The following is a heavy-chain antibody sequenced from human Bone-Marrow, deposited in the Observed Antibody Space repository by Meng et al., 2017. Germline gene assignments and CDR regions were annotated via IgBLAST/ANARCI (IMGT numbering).Heavy chain of an antibody. Sequence: HVPLVRAGAEGKEPVASVKVSCQPSGYNFPYYYIHWVRRAPGQGLKWMGRINPKSGDTHYEQKFQARVTMTGDTSISTAYMELSGLRSDDTAMYYCARDEDISAAGKLFGDYWGQGTLVTVSS. CDR3: ARDEDISAAGKLFGDY. J-gene: IGHJ4*02. CDR1: GYNFPYYY. CDR2: INPKSGDT. D-gene: IGHD6-25*01. V-gene: IGHV1-2*06.